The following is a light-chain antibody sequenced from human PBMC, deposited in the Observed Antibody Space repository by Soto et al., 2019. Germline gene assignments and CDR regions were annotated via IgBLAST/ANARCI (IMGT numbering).Light chain of an antibody. CDR2: AAS. CDR3: QQSYSTPPT. Sequence: DIHITQSLSSLSASIRDRVTITCRASQSISSYLNWYQQKPGKAPKLLIYAASSLQSGVPSRFSGSGSGTDFTLTISSLQPEDFATYYCQQSYSTPPTFGQGTRLEI. V-gene: IGKV1-39*01. CDR1: QSISSY. J-gene: IGKJ5*01.